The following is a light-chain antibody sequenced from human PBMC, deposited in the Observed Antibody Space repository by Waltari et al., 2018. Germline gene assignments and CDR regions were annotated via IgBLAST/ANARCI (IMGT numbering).Light chain of an antibody. V-gene: IGKV1-39*01. Sequence: DIQMTQSPSSLSASVEDRVTIPCRASQSISSYLNWYQQKPGKAPKLLIYAASSLQSGVPSRFSGSGSGTDFTLTISSLRPEDFATYYCQQSYSTPYTFGQGTKLEIK. CDR1: QSISSY. CDR2: AAS. CDR3: QQSYSTPYT. J-gene: IGKJ2*01.